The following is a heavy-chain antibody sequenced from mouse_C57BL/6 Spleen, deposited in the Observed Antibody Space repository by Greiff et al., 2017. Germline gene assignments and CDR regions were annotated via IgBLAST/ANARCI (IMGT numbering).Heavy chain of an antibody. Sequence: VQLQQSGAELVKPGASVKISCKASGYAFSSYWMNWVKQRPGKGLEWIGQIYPGDGDTNDNGKFKGKATLTADKSSSTAYMQLSSMTSEDSAVYYCARTGSPWYFDVWGTGTTVTVSS. D-gene: IGHD1-1*01. CDR1: GYAFSSYW. CDR3: ARTGSPWYFDV. CDR2: IYPGDGDT. V-gene: IGHV1-80*01. J-gene: IGHJ1*03.